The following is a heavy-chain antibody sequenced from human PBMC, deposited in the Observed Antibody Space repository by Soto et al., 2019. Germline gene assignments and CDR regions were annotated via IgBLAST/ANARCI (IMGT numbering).Heavy chain of an antibody. CDR3: ARRLVAGSSRGTYWYFDL. D-gene: IGHD2-2*01. J-gene: IGHJ2*01. CDR1: GFTFNSYA. Sequence: PGGSLRLSCTASGFTFNSYAMSWVRQAPGKGLGWVSSISRDDGETIYYADAVKGRFTVSRDNYRKTVFLQMSSLRVDDTALYYCARRLVAGSSRGTYWYFDLWGRGTLVTVSS. V-gene: IGHV3-23*01. CDR2: ISRDDGETI.